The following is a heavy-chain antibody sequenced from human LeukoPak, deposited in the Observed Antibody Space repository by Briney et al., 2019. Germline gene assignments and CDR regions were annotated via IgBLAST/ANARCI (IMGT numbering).Heavy chain of an antibody. CDR2: IYYSGST. CDR1: GGSISSGDYY. Sequence: PSETLSLTCTVSGGSISSGDYYWSWIRQPPGKGLEWIVYIYYSGSTYYNPSLKSRVTISVDTSKNQFSLKLSSVTAADTAVYYCARGPRGYSYGYFDYWGQGTLVTVSS. CDR3: ARGPRGYSYGYFDY. D-gene: IGHD5-18*01. J-gene: IGHJ4*02. V-gene: IGHV4-30-4*08.